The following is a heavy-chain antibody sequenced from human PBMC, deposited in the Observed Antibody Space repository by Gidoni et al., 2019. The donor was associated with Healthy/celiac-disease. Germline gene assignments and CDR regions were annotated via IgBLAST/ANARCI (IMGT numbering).Heavy chain of an antibody. J-gene: IGHJ2*01. CDR2: ISSGGGST. D-gene: IGHD1-1*01. Sequence: EVQLLESGGGLVQPGGSLRLSCAASGFPFSSYAMSWVRLAPGKGLEWVSTISSGGGSTFYADSVKGRLTISRDNSKNTLYLQMNSLRAEDTAVYFCAKASGTFRSWYFDLWGRGTLVTVSS. CDR1: GFPFSSYA. V-gene: IGHV3-23*01. CDR3: AKASGTFRSWYFDL.